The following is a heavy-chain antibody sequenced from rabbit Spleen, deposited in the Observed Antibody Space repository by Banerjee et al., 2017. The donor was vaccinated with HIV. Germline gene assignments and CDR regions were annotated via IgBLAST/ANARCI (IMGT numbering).Heavy chain of an antibody. CDR2: IYSNSGRA. J-gene: IGHJ4*01. CDR1: GFSFSDTDV. V-gene: IGHV1S45*01. Sequence: QEQLVESGGGLVKPGGTLTLTCTVSGFSFSDTDVMCWVRQAPGKGLEWIGCIYSNSGRAHYANWVKSRLTISKASSTTVTLQMTSVTGADTATYFCARDGRGAIGYGMWGPGTLVTVS. CDR3: ARDGRGAIGYGM. D-gene: IGHD7-1*01.